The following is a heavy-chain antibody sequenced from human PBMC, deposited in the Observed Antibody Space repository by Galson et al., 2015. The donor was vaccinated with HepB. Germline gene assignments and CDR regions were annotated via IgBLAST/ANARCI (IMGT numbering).Heavy chain of an antibody. V-gene: IGHV3-21*01. CDR3: SRVGTYSGGWYGDYYGMDV. CDR1: GFTFSSYS. D-gene: IGHD2-21*01. Sequence: SLRLSCAASGFTFSSYSTNWVRQAPGKGQEWVASINKRNDYIYYADSVKGRFTISSDSAENSLHLQMNSLRVEDTALYFCSRVGTYSGGWYGDYYGMDVWGQGTTVTVSS. CDR2: INKRNDYI. J-gene: IGHJ6*02.